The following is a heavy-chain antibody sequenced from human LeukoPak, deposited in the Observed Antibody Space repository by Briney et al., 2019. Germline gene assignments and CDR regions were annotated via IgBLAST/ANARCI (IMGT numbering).Heavy chain of an antibody. Sequence: NPSETLSLTCTVSGGSISSSSYYWGWIRQPPGKGLEWIGSIYYSGSTYYNPSLKSRVTISVDTSKNQFSLKLSSVTAADTAVYYCARDHSSGWYGGYFDYWGQGTLVTVSS. CDR3: ARDHSSGWYGGYFDY. CDR2: IYYSGST. D-gene: IGHD6-19*01. V-gene: IGHV4-39*07. CDR1: GGSISSSSYY. J-gene: IGHJ4*02.